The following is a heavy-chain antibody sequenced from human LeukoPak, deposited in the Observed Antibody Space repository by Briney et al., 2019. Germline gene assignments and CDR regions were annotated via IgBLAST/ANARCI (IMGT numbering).Heavy chain of an antibody. D-gene: IGHD3-22*01. CDR1: GYTFTSYG. CDR3: ARGYYDSSGYFF. J-gene: IGHJ4*02. CDR2: ISAYNGNT. V-gene: IGHV1-18*01. Sequence: ASVKVSCKASGYTFTSYGISWVRQAPGQGLEWMGWISAYNGNTNYAQKFQGRVTMTRDMSISTAYMELSRLRSDDTAVYYCARGYYDSSGYFFWGQGTLVTVSS.